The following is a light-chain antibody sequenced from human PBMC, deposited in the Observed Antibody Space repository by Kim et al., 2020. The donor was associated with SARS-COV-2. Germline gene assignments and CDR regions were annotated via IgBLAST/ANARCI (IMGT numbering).Light chain of an antibody. V-gene: IGLV3-21*04. Sequence: AGRAAWITCGGKNLGRKSLDWYQQKPAQPPVLVIYYDSDRPSGSPERFSGSNSGNTATLTISRVEAGDEADYYCQVWDSSSDHWVFGGGTQLTVL. CDR1: NLGRKS. CDR3: QVWDSSSDHWV. CDR2: YDS. J-gene: IGLJ3*02.